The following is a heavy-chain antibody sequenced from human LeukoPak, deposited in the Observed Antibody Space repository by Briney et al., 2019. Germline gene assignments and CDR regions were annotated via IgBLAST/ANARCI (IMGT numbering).Heavy chain of an antibody. J-gene: IGHJ4*02. V-gene: IGHV3-21*04. Sequence: GGSLRLSCAASGFTFSSYSVNWVRQAPGKGLEWVSSISSSSSYIYYADSVKGRFTISRDNAKNSLYLQMNSLRAEDTAVYYCAKGIGGTKYYWGQGTLVTVSS. CDR1: GFTFSSYS. D-gene: IGHD3-10*01. CDR3: AKGIGGTKYY. CDR2: ISSSSSYI.